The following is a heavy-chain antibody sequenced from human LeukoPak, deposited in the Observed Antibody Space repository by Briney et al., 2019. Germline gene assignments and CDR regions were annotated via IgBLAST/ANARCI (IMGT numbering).Heavy chain of an antibody. D-gene: IGHD2-2*01. CDR3: ARGTSNFICTSCYFAFDI. CDR1: GGSFSGYY. J-gene: IGHJ3*02. V-gene: IGHV4-34*01. Sequence: SETLSLTCAVYGGSFSGYYWSWIRQPPGKGLEWIGEINHSGSTNYNPSLKSRVTISVDTSKNQFSLKLSSVTAADTAVYYCARGTSNFICTSCYFAFDIWGQGTMVTVSS. CDR2: INHSGST.